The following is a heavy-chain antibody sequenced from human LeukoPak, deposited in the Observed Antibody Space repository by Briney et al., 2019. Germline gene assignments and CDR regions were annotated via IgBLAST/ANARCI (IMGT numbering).Heavy chain of an antibody. CDR1: GYSFTSYW. D-gene: IGHD3-22*01. J-gene: IGHJ4*02. Sequence: GESLKISCKGSGYSFTSYWIGWVRQMPGKGLEWMGIIYPGDSDTRYSPSFQGQVTISADKSISTAYLQWSSLKASDTAMYYCARRRGKANYYDSSGYYLDYWGQGTLVTVSS. CDR3: ARRRGKANYYDSSGYYLDY. CDR2: IYPGDSDT. V-gene: IGHV5-51*01.